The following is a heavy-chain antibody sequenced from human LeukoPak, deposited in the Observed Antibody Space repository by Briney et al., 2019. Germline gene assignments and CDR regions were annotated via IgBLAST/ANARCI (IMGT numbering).Heavy chain of an antibody. J-gene: IGHJ4*02. CDR3: AKEEWLLAVYFDY. CDR1: GFTFTTYW. D-gene: IGHD3-3*01. CDR2: ISGSGGST. V-gene: IGHV3-23*01. Sequence: PGESLRLSCAASGFTFTTYWMSWVRQLPGKGLEWVSTISGSGGSTYYADSVKGQFTISRDNSKNTLYLQMNSLRAEDTAVYYCAKEEWLLAVYFDYWGQGTLVTVSS.